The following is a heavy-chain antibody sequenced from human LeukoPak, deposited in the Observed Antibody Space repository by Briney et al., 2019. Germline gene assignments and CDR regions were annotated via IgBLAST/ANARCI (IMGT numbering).Heavy chain of an antibody. Sequence: GGSLRLSCAASGFTFDDYAMHWVRQAPGKGLEWVSGISWNSGSIGYADSVKGRFTISRDNAKNSLYLQMNSLRAEDTALYYCVGATPDGIIDYWGRGTLVTVSS. CDR2: ISWNSGSI. V-gene: IGHV3-9*01. J-gene: IGHJ4*02. CDR1: GFTFDDYA. CDR3: VGATPDGIIDY. D-gene: IGHD5-24*01.